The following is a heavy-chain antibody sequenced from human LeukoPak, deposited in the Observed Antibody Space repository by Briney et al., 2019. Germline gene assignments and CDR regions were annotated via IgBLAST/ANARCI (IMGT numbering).Heavy chain of an antibody. V-gene: IGHV1-2*06. CDR2: IKPNSGDT. CDR3: ACWGGGNQGH. D-gene: IGHD4-23*01. Sequence: ASVKVSCKASGYTFTAYYMHWVRQAPGQGLEWMGRIKPNSGDTIYAQNFQGRVTVTRDTSISTAYMELSRLRSDDTAVYYCACWGGGNQGHWGQGTLVTVSS. J-gene: IGHJ4*02. CDR1: GYTFTAYY.